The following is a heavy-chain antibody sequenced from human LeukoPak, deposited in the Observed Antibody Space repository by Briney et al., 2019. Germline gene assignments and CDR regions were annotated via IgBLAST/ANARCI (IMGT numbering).Heavy chain of an antibody. CDR1: GFTFSSNA. J-gene: IGHJ4*02. D-gene: IGHD1-26*01. CDR2: ISGSGDRT. CDR3: AKVIGSPAAY. Sequence: GGSLRLSCAASGFTFSSNAMSWVRQAPGKGLEWVSSISGSGDRTNYVDSVKGRFTISRDNSKNTLYLQLNSLRAEDTAVYYCAKVIGSPAAYWGQGTLVTVSS. V-gene: IGHV3-23*01.